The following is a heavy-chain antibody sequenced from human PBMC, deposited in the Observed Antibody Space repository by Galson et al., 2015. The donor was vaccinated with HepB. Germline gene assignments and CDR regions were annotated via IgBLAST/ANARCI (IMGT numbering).Heavy chain of an antibody. Sequence: SLRLSCAASGFTFSSHSMNWVRQAPGKGLEWVSYISSSDTTIYYADSVKGRFTISRDNAKNSLYLQMNSLGDEDTAVYYCARDPSPTTDAWYYFDYWGQGTLVTVSS. CDR3: ARDPSPTTDAWYYFDY. CDR1: GFTFSSHS. D-gene: IGHD1-1*01. V-gene: IGHV3-48*02. CDR2: ISSSDTTI. J-gene: IGHJ4*02.